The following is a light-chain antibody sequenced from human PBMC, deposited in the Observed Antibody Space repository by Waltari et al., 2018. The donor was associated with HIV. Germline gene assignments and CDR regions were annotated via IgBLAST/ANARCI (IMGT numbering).Light chain of an antibody. CDR1: QSVSSK. J-gene: IGKJ1*01. CDR3: QQYNNWPPWT. CDR2: GAS. V-gene: IGKV3-15*01. Sequence: EIVMTQSRATLSLSPGERATLPCRASQSVSSKLAWYQQKPGQAPRLLIYGASTRATAIPARFSGSGSGTEFTLTITSLQSEDFAVYYCQQYNNWPPWTFGQGTKVEIK.